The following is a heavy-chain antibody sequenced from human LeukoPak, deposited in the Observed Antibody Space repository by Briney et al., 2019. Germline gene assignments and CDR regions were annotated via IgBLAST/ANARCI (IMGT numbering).Heavy chain of an antibody. D-gene: IGHD5-24*01. J-gene: IGHJ4*02. CDR1: GGSISSGGYY. CDR3: ARGEDGYNF. CDR2: INHSGST. V-gene: IGHV4-31*03. Sequence: SETLSLTCTVSGGSISSGGYYWSWIRQHPGKGLEWIGEINHSGSTNYNPSLKSRVTISVDTSKNQFSLKLSSVTAADTAVYYCARGEDGYNFGGQGTLVTVSS.